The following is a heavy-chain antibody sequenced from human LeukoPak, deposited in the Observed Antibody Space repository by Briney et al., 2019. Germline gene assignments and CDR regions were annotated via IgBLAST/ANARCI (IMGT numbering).Heavy chain of an antibody. D-gene: IGHD6-6*01. Sequence: SETLSLTCTVSGGSISSGGYSWSWIRQPPGKGLEWIGYIYHSGSTYYNPSLKSRVTISVDRSKNQFSLKLSSVTAADTAVYYCARGAVAARPNPEFDPWGQGTLVTVSS. J-gene: IGHJ5*02. CDR2: IYHSGST. CDR3: ARGAVAARPNPEFDP. V-gene: IGHV4-30-2*01. CDR1: GGSISSGGYS.